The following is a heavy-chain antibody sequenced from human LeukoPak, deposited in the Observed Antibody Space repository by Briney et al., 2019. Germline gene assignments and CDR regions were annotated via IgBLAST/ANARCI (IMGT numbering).Heavy chain of an antibody. V-gene: IGHV1-46*01. D-gene: IGHD1-26*01. CDR1: GYTFTGYY. J-gene: IGHJ3*02. CDR2: INPSGGST. Sequence: GASVKVSCKASGYTFTGYYMHWVRQAPGQGLEWMGIINPSGGSTSYAQKFQGRVTMTRDTSTSTVYMELSSLRSEDTAVYYCARVSSGSHPPPRSAFDIWGQGTMVTVSS. CDR3: ARVSSGSHPPPRSAFDI.